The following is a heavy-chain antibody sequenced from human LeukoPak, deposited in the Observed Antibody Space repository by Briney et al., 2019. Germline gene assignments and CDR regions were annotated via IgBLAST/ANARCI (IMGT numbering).Heavy chain of an antibody. CDR1: GGSISSSSYY. CDR3: ARHGVGYCSSTSCYRFWFDP. V-gene: IGHV4-39*01. J-gene: IGHJ5*02. D-gene: IGHD2-2*01. CDR2: IYYSGRT. Sequence: SETLSLTCTVSGGSISSSSYYWGWIRDPPGKGLEWIGSIYYSGRTYYNPSLKSRVTISVDTSKNQFSLKLSSVTAADTAVYYCARHGVGYCSSTSCYRFWFDPWGQGTLVTVSS.